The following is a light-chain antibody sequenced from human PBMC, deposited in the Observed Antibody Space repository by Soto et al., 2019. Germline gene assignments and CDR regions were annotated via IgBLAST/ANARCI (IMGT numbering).Light chain of an antibody. V-gene: IGKV1-39*01. Sequence: DMEMTQSPSSLSASVGDRVTITCRASQSISNYLNWYQHKPGKVPKLLIYAASSLQSGVPTRFSGSGSGTDFTRTINGLQPEDVATYYCQQSYGTPLTFGGGTKIEIK. CDR3: QQSYGTPLT. CDR2: AAS. J-gene: IGKJ4*01. CDR1: QSISNY.